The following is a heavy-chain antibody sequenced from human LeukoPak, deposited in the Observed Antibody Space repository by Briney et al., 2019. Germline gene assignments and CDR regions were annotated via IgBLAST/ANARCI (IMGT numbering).Heavy chain of an antibody. V-gene: IGHV3-7*01. CDR3: AREDYYGSESYVAWGGGFDV. D-gene: IGHD3-10*01. Sequence: GGSLRLSCAASGFPFSSYWMTWVRQAPGEGLEWVANIKQDGGEKYYVDSVKGRFTISRDNAKNSVYLQMNSLRAEDTAVYYCAREDYYGSESYVAWGGGFDVWGQGTTVTVSS. CDR2: IKQDGGEK. CDR1: GFPFSSYW. J-gene: IGHJ6*02.